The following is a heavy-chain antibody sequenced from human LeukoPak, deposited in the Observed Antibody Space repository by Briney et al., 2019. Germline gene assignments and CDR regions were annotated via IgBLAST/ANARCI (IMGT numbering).Heavy chain of an antibody. CDR2: IYSGGSI. J-gene: IGHJ4*02. V-gene: IGHV3-66*01. Sequence: GGSLRLSCAASGFTVSSNYMSWVRQAPGKGLEWVSGIYSGGSIYYADSLKGRFTISKDNSENTLYLQMNSLGAEDTAVYYCARRYISGWHFDYWGQGTLVTVSS. D-gene: IGHD6-19*01. CDR3: ARRYISGWHFDY. CDR1: GFTVSSNY.